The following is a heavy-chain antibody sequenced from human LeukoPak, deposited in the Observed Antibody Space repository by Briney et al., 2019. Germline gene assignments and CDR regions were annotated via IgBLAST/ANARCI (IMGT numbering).Heavy chain of an antibody. CDR3: ARDREQWPVAGSYFDL. D-gene: IGHD6-19*01. V-gene: IGHV4-4*07. CDR1: GDSISCYY. J-gene: IGHJ4*02. CDR2: MYVSGST. Sequence: SETLSLTCSVSGDSISCYYWNWIRQPAGKGLEWIGRMYVSGSTDYNPSLKSRVTMSVDTSRNQFSLTLTSVTAADRAVYYCARDREQWPVAGSYFDLWGQGVLVTVSS.